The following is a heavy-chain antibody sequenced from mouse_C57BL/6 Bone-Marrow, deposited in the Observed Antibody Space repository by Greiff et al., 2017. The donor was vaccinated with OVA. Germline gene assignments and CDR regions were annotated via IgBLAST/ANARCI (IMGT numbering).Heavy chain of an antibody. J-gene: IGHJ3*01. V-gene: IGHV1-81*01. CDR2: IYPRSGNT. CDR1: GYTFTSYG. Sequence: VQLQQSGAELARPGASVKLSCKASGYTFTSYGISWVKQRTGQGLEWIGEIYPRSGNTYYNEKFKGKATLTADKSSSTAYMELRSLISEDSAVYFCASRDSGRPAYWGQGTLVTVSA. D-gene: IGHD1-1*01. CDR3: ASRDSGRPAY.